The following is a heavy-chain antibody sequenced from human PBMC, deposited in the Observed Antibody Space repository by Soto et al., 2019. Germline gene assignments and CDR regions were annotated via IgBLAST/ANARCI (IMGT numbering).Heavy chain of an antibody. D-gene: IGHD3-22*01. CDR3: ARGRSYYDSSGPWDYYYYGMDV. Sequence: ASVKVSCKASGYTFTSYDINWVRQATGQGLEWMGWMNPNSGNTGYAQKFQGRVTMTRNTSISTAYMELSSLRSEDTAVYYCARGRSYYDSSGPWDYYYYGMDVWGQGTTVTVSS. J-gene: IGHJ6*02. CDR1: GYTFTSYD. CDR2: MNPNSGNT. V-gene: IGHV1-8*01.